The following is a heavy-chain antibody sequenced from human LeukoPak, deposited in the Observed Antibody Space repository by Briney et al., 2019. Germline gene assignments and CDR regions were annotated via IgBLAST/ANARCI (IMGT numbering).Heavy chain of an antibody. CDR3: ARDELLGYYSSGWQTIPDY. CDR1: GYTFTSYY. CDR2: INPSVGST. V-gene: IGHV1-46*03. J-gene: IGHJ4*02. Sequence: ASVKVSCKASGYTFTSYYMHWVRQAPGQGLEWMGIINPSVGSTSYAQKFQGRVTMTRDTSTSTVYMELSSLRSEDTAVYYCARDELLGYYSSGWQTIPDYWGQGTLVTVSS. D-gene: IGHD6-19*01.